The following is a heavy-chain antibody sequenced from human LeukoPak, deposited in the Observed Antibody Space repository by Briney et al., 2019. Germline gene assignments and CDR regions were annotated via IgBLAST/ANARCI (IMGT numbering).Heavy chain of an antibody. Sequence: ASVKVSCKASGYTFTGYYMHWVRQAPGQGLEWMGWINPNSGGTNYAQKFQGWVTMTRDTSISTAYMELSSLRSEDTAVYYCAKRAYSGSYYSAFDIWSQGTMVTVSS. CDR2: INPNSGGT. D-gene: IGHD1-26*01. CDR1: GYTFTGYY. CDR3: AKRAYSGSYYSAFDI. V-gene: IGHV1-2*04. J-gene: IGHJ3*02.